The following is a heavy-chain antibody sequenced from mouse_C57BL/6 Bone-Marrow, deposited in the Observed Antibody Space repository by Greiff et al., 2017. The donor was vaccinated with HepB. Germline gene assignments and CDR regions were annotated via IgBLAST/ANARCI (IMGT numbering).Heavy chain of an antibody. CDR2: IDPENGDT. Sequence: EVQLQESGAELVRPGASVKLSCTASGFNIKDDYMHWVKQRPEQGLEWIGWIDPENGDTEYASKFQGKATITADTSSNTAYLQLSSLTSEDTAVYCCTVDGYYAWFAYWGQGTLVTVSA. D-gene: IGHD2-3*01. J-gene: IGHJ3*01. CDR1: GFNIKDDY. CDR3: TVDGYYAWFAY. V-gene: IGHV14-4*01.